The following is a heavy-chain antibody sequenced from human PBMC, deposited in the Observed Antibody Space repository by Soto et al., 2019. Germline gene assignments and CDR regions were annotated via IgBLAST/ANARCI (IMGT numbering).Heavy chain of an antibody. CDR1: GFTFNTYS. CDR2: IWYDGTQK. Sequence: QVQLEESGGGVVQPGRSLRLSSEASGFTFNTYSMHWVRQPPGKGLEWLAAIWYDGTQKYYADSVKGRFIISRDNSKKTLYLEMNSLRAEDTAVYYCARAGGTTVTGLWHFDSWGQGTLVTASS. J-gene: IGHJ4*02. D-gene: IGHD4-17*01. V-gene: IGHV3-33*01. CDR3: ARAGGTTVTGLWHFDS.